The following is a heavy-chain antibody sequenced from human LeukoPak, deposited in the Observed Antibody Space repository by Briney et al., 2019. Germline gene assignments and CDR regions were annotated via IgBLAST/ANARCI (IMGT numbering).Heavy chain of an antibody. D-gene: IGHD3-22*01. Sequence: PSETPSLTCSVSGDSISIYYWSWIRQPPGKGLEWIGSIYYSGSTYYNPSLKSRVTISVDTSMNQFSLKLSSVTAADTAVYYCARTHYDSSGYYSSSFDYWGQGTLVTVSS. CDR1: GDSISIYY. CDR3: ARTHYDSSGYYSSSFDY. CDR2: IYYSGST. J-gene: IGHJ4*02. V-gene: IGHV4-59*12.